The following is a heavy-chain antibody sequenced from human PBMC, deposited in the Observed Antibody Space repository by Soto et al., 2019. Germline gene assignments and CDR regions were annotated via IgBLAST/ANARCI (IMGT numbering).Heavy chain of an antibody. D-gene: IGHD5-12*01. CDR2: INHSGST. Sequence: SETLSLTCAVYGGSFIGYYWSWIRQPPGKGLEWIGEINHSGSTNYNPSLKSRVTISVDTSKNQFSLKLSSVTAADTAVYYCAVLVAKGRYGMDVWGQGTTVTVSS. V-gene: IGHV4-34*01. CDR1: GGSFIGYY. J-gene: IGHJ6*02. CDR3: AVLVAKGRYGMDV.